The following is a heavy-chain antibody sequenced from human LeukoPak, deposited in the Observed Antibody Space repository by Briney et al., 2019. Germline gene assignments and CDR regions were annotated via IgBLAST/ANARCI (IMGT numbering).Heavy chain of an antibody. CDR1: GYTFTSYY. Sequence: ASVKVSCKASGYTFTSYYMHWVRQAPGQGLEWMGWISAYNGNTNYAQKLQGRVTMTTDTSTSTAYMELRSLRSDDTAVYYCARDRCSGGSCQFDYWGQGTLVTVSS. CDR3: ARDRCSGGSCQFDY. CDR2: ISAYNGNT. V-gene: IGHV1-18*04. D-gene: IGHD2-15*01. J-gene: IGHJ4*02.